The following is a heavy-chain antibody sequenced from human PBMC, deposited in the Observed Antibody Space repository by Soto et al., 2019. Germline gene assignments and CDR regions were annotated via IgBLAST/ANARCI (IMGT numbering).Heavy chain of an antibody. J-gene: IGHJ6*02. V-gene: IGHV3-23*01. CDR1: GFTFSSYA. CDR2: ISGSGFST. D-gene: IGHD3-22*01. Sequence: GGSLRLSCAASGFTFSSYAMSWVRQAPGKGLEWVSGISGSGFSTYYADSVKGRFTISRDNSKNTLYLQMNSLRAEDTAVYYCAKWLSSGPFHGMDVWGRGTTVTVSS. CDR3: AKWLSSGPFHGMDV.